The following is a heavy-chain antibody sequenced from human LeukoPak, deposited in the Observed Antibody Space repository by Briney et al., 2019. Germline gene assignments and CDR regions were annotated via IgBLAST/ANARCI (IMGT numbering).Heavy chain of an antibody. Sequence: ASVKVSCKASGYTFTSYYMHWVRQAPGQGLEWMGIINPSGGSTSYAQKFQGRVTITADKSTSTAYMELSSLRSEDTAVYYCARGNPNMDYWGQGTLVTVSS. V-gene: IGHV1-46*01. CDR2: INPSGGST. D-gene: IGHD1-14*01. CDR1: GYTFTSYY. CDR3: ARGNPNMDY. J-gene: IGHJ4*02.